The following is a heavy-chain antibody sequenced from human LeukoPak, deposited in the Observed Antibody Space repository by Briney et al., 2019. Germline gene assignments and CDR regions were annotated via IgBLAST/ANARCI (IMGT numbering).Heavy chain of an antibody. CDR3: ARDPPPYCGGDCYSDY. D-gene: IGHD2-21*02. V-gene: IGHV1-18*01. J-gene: IGHJ4*02. Sequence: GASVKVSCKASGYTFTSYGISWVRQAPGQGLEWMGWISAYNGNTNYAQKLQGRVTMTIDTSTSTAYMELRSLRSDDTAVYYCARDPPPYCGGDCYSDYWGQGTLVTVSS. CDR2: ISAYNGNT. CDR1: GYTFTSYG.